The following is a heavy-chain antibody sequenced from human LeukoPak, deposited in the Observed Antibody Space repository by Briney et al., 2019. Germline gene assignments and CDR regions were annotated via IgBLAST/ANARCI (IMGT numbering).Heavy chain of an antibody. Sequence: SQTLSLTCAVSGGSISSGGYSWSWIRQPPGKGLEWIGYIYHSGSTYYNPSLKSRVTISVDRSKNQCSLKLSSVTAADTAVYYCARVALYDILTGYYVDYWGQGTLVSVSS. CDR1: GGSISSGGYS. J-gene: IGHJ4*02. D-gene: IGHD3-9*01. CDR3: ARVALYDILTGYYVDY. CDR2: IYHSGST. V-gene: IGHV4-30-2*01.